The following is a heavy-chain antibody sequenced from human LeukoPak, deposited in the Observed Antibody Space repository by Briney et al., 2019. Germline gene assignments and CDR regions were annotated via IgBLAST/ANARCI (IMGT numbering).Heavy chain of an antibody. CDR3: ASYQYYYGSSGYYYDY. J-gene: IGHJ4*02. CDR1: GGSISSGGYY. Sequence: PSQTLFLICTVSGGSISSGGYYWSWIRQHPGKGLEWIGCIYYSGSTYYNPSLKGRVTISVDTSKNQFSLKLSSVTAADTAVYYCASYQYYYGSSGYYYDYWGQGTLVTVSS. CDR2: IYYSGST. V-gene: IGHV4-31*03. D-gene: IGHD3-22*01.